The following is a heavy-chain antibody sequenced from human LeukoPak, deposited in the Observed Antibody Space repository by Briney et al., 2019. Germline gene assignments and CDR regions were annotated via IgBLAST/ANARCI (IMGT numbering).Heavy chain of an antibody. CDR3: VRDLPRTSGP. V-gene: IGHV3-53*01. CDR2: IYTGGNT. Sequence: GGSLRLSCAASGFTVDSNYLSWVRQAPGKGLEWVSTIYTGGNTYYAASVKGRFTISRDFSKNTVFLHMNSLRAEDTAMYYCVRDLPRTSGPWGQGTLVTVSS. CDR1: GFTVDSNY. D-gene: IGHD3-10*01. J-gene: IGHJ5*02.